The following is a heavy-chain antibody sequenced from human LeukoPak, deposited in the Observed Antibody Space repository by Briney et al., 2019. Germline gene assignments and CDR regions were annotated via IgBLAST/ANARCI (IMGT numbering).Heavy chain of an antibody. V-gene: IGHV4-4*07. CDR3: ARELAGPGSYRPFDY. J-gene: IGHJ4*02. Sequence: SETLSLTCSVSGTSINSYFWSWIRQPAGKGLEWIGRIYASGNTNYNPSLKSRVTMSVDTSKNQFSLNLTSVTAADTAVYYCARELAGPGSYRPFDYWGQGTLVTVSS. CDR2: IYASGNT. CDR1: GTSINSYF. D-gene: IGHD3-10*01.